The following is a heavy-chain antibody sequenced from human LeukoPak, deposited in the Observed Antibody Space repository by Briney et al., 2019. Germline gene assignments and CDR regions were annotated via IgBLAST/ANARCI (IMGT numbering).Heavy chain of an antibody. Sequence: PGGSLRLSCTASGFTFGDYAMSWVRQAPGKGLEWVGFIRSKAYGGTTEYAASVKGRFTISRDDSKSIAYLQMNSLKTEDTAVYYCTSRRGYSYGYYFDYWGQGTLVTASS. V-gene: IGHV3-49*04. CDR3: TSRRGYSYGYYFDY. CDR1: GFTFGDYA. CDR2: IRSKAYGGTT. D-gene: IGHD5-18*01. J-gene: IGHJ4*02.